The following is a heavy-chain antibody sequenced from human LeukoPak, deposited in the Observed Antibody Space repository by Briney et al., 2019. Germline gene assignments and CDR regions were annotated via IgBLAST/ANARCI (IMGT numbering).Heavy chain of an antibody. Sequence: PSQTLSLTCTVSGGSISSGDYYWSWIRQPPGKGLEWIGYIYYSGSTNYNPSLKSRVTISVDTSQNQFSLKLSSVTAADTAVYYCARGGTITIFGVVTEGYFDYWGQGTLVTVSS. D-gene: IGHD3-3*01. CDR2: IYYSGST. CDR3: ARGGTITIFGVVTEGYFDY. V-gene: IGHV4-30-4*08. J-gene: IGHJ4*02. CDR1: GGSISSGDYY.